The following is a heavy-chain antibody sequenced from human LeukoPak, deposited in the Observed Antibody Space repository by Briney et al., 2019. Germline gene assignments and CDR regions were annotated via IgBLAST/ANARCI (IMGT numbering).Heavy chain of an antibody. CDR2: IYSGGST. CDR1: GFTVNSNY. V-gene: IGHV3-66*01. D-gene: IGHD4-17*01. J-gene: IGHJ4*02. CDR3: ARVLLSPNDYGFDY. Sequence: GGSLRLSCAASGFTVNSNYMSWVSQAPGKGLEWVSVIYSGGSTYYADSVRGRFTISRDSSRNTLYLQMNSLRAEDTAVYYCARVLLSPNDYGFDYSGQGTLVTVFS.